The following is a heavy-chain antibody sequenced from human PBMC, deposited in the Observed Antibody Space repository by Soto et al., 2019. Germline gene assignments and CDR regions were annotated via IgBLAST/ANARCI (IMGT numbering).Heavy chain of an antibody. CDR1: GFTFRSYV. V-gene: IGHV3-33*05. CDR3: ARWGTTGGLDV. Sequence: QVQLVESGGGVVQPGTSLRLSCVGSGFTFRSYVIHWVRQAPGKGLEWVALTSYDGSNNFYGDSVKGRFTISRDNSRNTVERQMDSLRLEDTSLYYCARWGTTGGLDVWGQVTLVSVSS. D-gene: IGHD3-16*01. CDR2: TSYDGSNN. J-gene: IGHJ4*02.